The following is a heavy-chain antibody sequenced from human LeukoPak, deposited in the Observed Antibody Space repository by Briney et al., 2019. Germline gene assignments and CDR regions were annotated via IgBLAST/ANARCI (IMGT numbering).Heavy chain of an antibody. CDR2: ISATSDST. D-gene: IGHD3-22*01. V-gene: IGHV3-23*01. J-gene: IGHJ4*02. CDR3: ARAHESAYYFTPLDY. Sequence: GGSLRLSCAASSFTFSAYAMNWVRQAPGKGLEWVSAISATSDSTYYADSVKGRFTISRDNSKNTLYLQMNSLRAEDTAVYYCARAHESAYYFTPLDYWGQGTLVTVSS. CDR1: SFTFSAYA.